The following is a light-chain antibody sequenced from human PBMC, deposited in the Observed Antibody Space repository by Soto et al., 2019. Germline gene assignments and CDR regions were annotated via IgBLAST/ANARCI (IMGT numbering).Light chain of an antibody. V-gene: IGKV3-15*01. Sequence: EIVMTQSPATLSVSPGDRATLSCRASQSVDSNLAWYQRKPGQAPRLLIYGASTRATGIPARFSGSGSGTEFTLTISSLQSEDFAVYYCQQYNNWPPWTFGQGTKVEIK. CDR1: QSVDSN. CDR3: QQYNNWPPWT. J-gene: IGKJ1*01. CDR2: GAS.